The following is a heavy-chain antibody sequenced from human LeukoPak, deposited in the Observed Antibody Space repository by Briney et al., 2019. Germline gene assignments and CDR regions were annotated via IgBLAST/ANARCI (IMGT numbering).Heavy chain of an antibody. CDR3: ARGPRNDP. CDR2: VHPNSGNT. Sequence: ASVKASCKTSGYPFTTYEINWVRQAAGQGLEWMGWVHPNSGNTAYAQKFQVRVTMTRDTSISTTYMELSGLRSDDTAVYFCARGPRNDPWGQGTLVTVSS. J-gene: IGHJ5*02. CDR1: GYPFTTYE. D-gene: IGHD1-14*01. V-gene: IGHV1-8*01.